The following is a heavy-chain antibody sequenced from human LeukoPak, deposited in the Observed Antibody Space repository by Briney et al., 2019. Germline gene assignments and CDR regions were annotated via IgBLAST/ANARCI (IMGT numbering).Heavy chain of an antibody. CDR3: AGAPITSPFYFDY. CDR1: GFAFDEHG. CDR2: INWSGGST. V-gene: IGHV3-20*04. J-gene: IGHJ4*02. D-gene: IGHD2-2*01. Sequence: RSGGSLRLSCTASGFAFDEHGMSWVRQVPGKGLEWVSGINWSGGSTGYADPLRGRFTISRDNAKNSLYLQMDSLRAEDTALYYCAGAPITSPFYFDYWGQGTLVTVSS.